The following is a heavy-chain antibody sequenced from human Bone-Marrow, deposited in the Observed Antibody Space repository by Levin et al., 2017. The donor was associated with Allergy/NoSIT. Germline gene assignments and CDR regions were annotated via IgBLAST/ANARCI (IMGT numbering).Heavy chain of an antibody. J-gene: IGHJ2*01. V-gene: IGHV4-39*02. Sequence: SQTLSLPCSVSGTSIRSSTYYWGWIRQPPGKGLEWIGSIYNSGRTYYSPSLKSRITISIDTSKNHFSLNLNSVTAADTAVYYCATSTSWSYRGDWYFDVWGRGTLVTVSS. CDR3: ATSTSWSYRGDWYFDV. D-gene: IGHD1-26*01. CDR1: GTSIRSSTYY. CDR2: IYNSGRT.